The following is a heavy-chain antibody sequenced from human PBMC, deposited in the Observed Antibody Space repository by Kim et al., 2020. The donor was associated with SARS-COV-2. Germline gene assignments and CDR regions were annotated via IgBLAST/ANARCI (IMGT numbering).Heavy chain of an antibody. CDR2: ITEGVART. CDR3: ARGGGGGHGY. D-gene: IGHD2-21*01. CDR1: GFSFSNYA. V-gene: IGHV3-23*01. J-gene: IGHJ4*02. Sequence: GGSLRLSCAASGFSFSNYAMCWVRQAPGKGLEWVSFITEGVARTDYADPVRGRFTISRDNSKNTLYLQMNNLRAEDTALYYCARGGGGGHGYWGQGTLVTVPS.